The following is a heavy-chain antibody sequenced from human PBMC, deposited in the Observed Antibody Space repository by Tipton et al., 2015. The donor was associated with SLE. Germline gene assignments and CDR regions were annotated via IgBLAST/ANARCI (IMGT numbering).Heavy chain of an antibody. CDR2: IYYSGST. J-gene: IGHJ4*02. Sequence: LRLSCTVSGGSISSSSYYWGWIRQPPGKGLEWIGSIYYSGSTYYNPSLKSRVTISVDTSKNQFSLKLSSVTAADTAVYYCASRPGTRGEFDYWGQGTLVTVSS. CDR1: GGSISSSSYY. CDR3: ASRPGTRGEFDY. D-gene: IGHD1-14*01. V-gene: IGHV4-39*01.